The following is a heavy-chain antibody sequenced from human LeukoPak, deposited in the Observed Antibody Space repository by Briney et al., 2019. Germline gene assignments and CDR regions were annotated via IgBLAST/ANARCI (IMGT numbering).Heavy chain of an antibody. CDR3: TRYGIPGYYYYYGMDV. Sequence: GGSLRLSCTASGFTFGDYAMSWFRQAPGKGLEWVGFIRSKAYGGTTEYAASVKGRFTISRDDSKSIAYLQMNSLKTEDTAVYYCTRYGIPGYYYYYGMDVWGQGTTVTVSS. J-gene: IGHJ6*02. CDR1: GFTFGDYA. V-gene: IGHV3-49*03. D-gene: IGHD1-14*01. CDR2: IRSKAYGGTT.